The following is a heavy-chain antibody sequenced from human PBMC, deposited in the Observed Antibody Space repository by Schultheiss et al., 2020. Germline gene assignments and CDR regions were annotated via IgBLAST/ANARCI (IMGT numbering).Heavy chain of an antibody. Sequence: GGSLRLSCAASGFTFSSYWMSWVRQAPGKGLEWVANIKQDGSEKYYVDSVKGRFTISRDNAKNSLYLQMNSLRAEDTAVYYCARTVYCSGGSCGGYDYWGQGTLVNVSS. V-gene: IGHV3-7*05. J-gene: IGHJ4*02. D-gene: IGHD2-15*01. CDR1: GFTFSSYW. CDR2: IKQDGSEK. CDR3: ARTVYCSGGSCGGYDY.